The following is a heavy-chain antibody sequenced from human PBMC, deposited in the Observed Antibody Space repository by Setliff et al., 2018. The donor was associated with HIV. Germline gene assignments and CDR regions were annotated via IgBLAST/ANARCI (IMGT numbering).Heavy chain of an antibody. Sequence: PSETLSLTCTVSGGSISSSSYYWGWIRQPPGKGLEWIGSIYYSGSTYYNPSLKSRVTISVDTSKNQFSLELRSVTAADTAVYYCARVVWMAAAGTIDYYYYGMDIWGQGTTVTVSS. CDR1: GGSISSSSYY. V-gene: IGHV4-39*01. D-gene: IGHD6-13*01. CDR2: IYYSGST. CDR3: ARVVWMAAAGTIDYYYYGMDI. J-gene: IGHJ6*02.